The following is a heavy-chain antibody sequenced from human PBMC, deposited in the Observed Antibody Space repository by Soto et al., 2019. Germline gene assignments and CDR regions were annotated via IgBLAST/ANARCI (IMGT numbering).Heavy chain of an antibody. J-gene: IGHJ6*02. CDR3: AFRSDFWSGNYYYYGMDV. CDR1: GGTFSSYA. D-gene: IGHD3-3*01. CDR2: IIPIFGTA. Sequence: SVKVSCKASGGTFSSYAISWVRQAPGQGLEWMGGIIPIFGTANYAQKFQGRVTITADKSTRTAYMELSSLRSEDTAVYYCAFRSDFWSGNYYYYGMDVWGQGTTVTVSS. V-gene: IGHV1-69*06.